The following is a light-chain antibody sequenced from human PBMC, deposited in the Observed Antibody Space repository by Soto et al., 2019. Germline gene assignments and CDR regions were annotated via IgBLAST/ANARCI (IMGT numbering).Light chain of an antibody. J-gene: IGKJ5*01. CDR3: QQRRSWPPTIT. V-gene: IGKV3-11*01. Sequence: EILLTQSAATLSLSPGDRATLSCRAIQGISTYLAWYHQSPGQAPKLLNYDASYRATDIPRRFSGSGSGTDFTLTISSLEPEDFAVYYCQQRRSWPPTITFGQGTRLEIK. CDR1: QGISTY. CDR2: DAS.